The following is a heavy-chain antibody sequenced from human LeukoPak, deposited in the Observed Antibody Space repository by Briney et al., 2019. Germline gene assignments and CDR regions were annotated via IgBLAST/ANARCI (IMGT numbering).Heavy chain of an antibody. J-gene: IGHJ4*02. Sequence: SETLSLTCTVSGGSISSYYWSWIRQPPGKGLEWIGYIYYSGSTNYNPSLKSRVTISVDTSKNQFSLKLSPVTAADTAVYYCARLGYSSAHLDYWGQGTLVTVSS. CDR3: ARLGYSSAHLDY. CDR2: IYYSGST. D-gene: IGHD3-22*01. V-gene: IGHV4-59*01. CDR1: GGSISSYY.